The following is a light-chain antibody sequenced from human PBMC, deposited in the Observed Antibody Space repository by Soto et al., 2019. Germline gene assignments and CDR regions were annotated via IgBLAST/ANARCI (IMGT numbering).Light chain of an antibody. CDR2: DAS. Sequence: DIQMTQSPSILCASVGDRGTITCRASQRIDTWLAWYQQPQGTAPKLLIYDASSLESGVPSRFRGRGSGTEFTLTLSRLQPDDFATYYCQQYNSYWRTFGQGTKVDIK. V-gene: IGKV1-5*01. CDR1: QRIDTW. CDR3: QQYNSYWRT. J-gene: IGKJ1*01.